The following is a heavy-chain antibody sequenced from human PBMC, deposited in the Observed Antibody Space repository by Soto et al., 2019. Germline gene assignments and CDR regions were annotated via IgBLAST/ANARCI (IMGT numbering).Heavy chain of an antibody. V-gene: IGHV3-33*01. CDR2: IWYDGSNK. Sequence: GGSLRLSCAASGFTFSSYGMHWVRQAPGKGLEWVAVIWYDGSNKYYADSVKGRFTISRDNSKNTLYLQMNSLRAEDTAVYYCARDFPHPYSSSSIPAFDIWGQGTMVTVSS. CDR1: GFTFSSYG. J-gene: IGHJ3*02. D-gene: IGHD6-6*01. CDR3: ARDFPHPYSSSSIPAFDI.